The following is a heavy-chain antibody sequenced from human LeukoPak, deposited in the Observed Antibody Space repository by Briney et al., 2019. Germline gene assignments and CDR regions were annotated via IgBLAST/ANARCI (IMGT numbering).Heavy chain of an antibody. V-gene: IGHV4-4*02. Sequence: SETLSLTCAVSGGSISSSNWWSWVRQPPGKGLEWIGEIYHSGSTNYNPSLKSRVTILVDTSKNQFSLKLSSVTAADTAVYYCARRRIAIFGVIIDEYWGQGTLVTVSS. D-gene: IGHD3-3*01. CDR2: IYHSGST. CDR1: GGSISSSNW. CDR3: ARRRIAIFGVIIDEY. J-gene: IGHJ4*02.